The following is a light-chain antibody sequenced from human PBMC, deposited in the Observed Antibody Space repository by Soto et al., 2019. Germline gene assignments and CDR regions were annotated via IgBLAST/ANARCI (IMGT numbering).Light chain of an antibody. CDR3: QQSYSTPWT. CDR1: QSISSY. J-gene: IGKJ1*01. Sequence: DIQMTQSPSSLSASVGDRVTITCRASQSISSYLNWYQQKPGKAPKLLIYAASSLQSGVPSRFSGSGSGTVFPLTISILQPEDFATYYCQQSYSTPWTFGQGTKVDIK. CDR2: AAS. V-gene: IGKV1-39*01.